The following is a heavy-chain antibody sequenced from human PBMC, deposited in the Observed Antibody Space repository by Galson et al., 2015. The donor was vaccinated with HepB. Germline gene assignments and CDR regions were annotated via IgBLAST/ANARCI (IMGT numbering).Heavy chain of an antibody. CDR2: FDPEDGET. J-gene: IGHJ4*02. D-gene: IGHD3-9*01. V-gene: IGHV1-24*01. CDR1: GYTLTDLS. Sequence: SVKVSCKVSGYTLTDLSMHWVRQAPGKGLEWMGGFDPEDGETIYAQKFQGRVTMTEDTSTDTAYMELSSLRSEDTAVYYCATDIVLTGGFGPPFPYWGQGTLVTVSS. CDR3: ATDIVLTGGFGPPFPY.